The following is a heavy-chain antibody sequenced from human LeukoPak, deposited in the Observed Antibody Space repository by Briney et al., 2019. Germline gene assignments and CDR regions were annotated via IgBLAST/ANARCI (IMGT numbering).Heavy chain of an antibody. Sequence: ASVKVSCKASGYTFTSYYMHWVRQAPGQGLEWMGIINPSGGSTSYAQKFQGRVTMTRDTSTSTVYMELSSLRSEDTAVYYCARDLYPVVAATRRHYYYGMDVWGQGTTVTVSS. CDR3: ARDLYPVVAATRRHYYYGMDV. V-gene: IGHV1-46*01. J-gene: IGHJ6*02. D-gene: IGHD2-15*01. CDR1: GYTFTSYY. CDR2: INPSGGST.